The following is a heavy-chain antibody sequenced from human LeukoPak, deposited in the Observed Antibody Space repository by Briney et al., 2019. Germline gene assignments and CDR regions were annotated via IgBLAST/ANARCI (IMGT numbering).Heavy chain of an antibody. D-gene: IGHD2-2*02. V-gene: IGHV4-4*07. CDR2: IYTSGST. Sequence: SETLSLTCTVSGGSISSYYWSWIRQPAGKGLEWIGRIYTSGSTNYNPSLKSRVTMSVDTSKNQFSLKLSSVTAADTAVYYCAAGGPVVPAAIQLQNWFDPWGQGTLVTVSS. CDR1: GGSISSYY. CDR3: AAGGPVVPAAIQLQNWFDP. J-gene: IGHJ5*02.